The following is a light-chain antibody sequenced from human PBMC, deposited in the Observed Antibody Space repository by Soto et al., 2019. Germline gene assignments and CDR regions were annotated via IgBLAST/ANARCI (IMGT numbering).Light chain of an antibody. CDR2: AAS. CDR1: QGISSY. Sequence: IQLTQSPSSLSASVGDRVTITCRASQGISSYLAWYQQKPGEAPKLLIYAASTLQSGVPSRFSGSGSGTDFTITISSLQPEDFATYYCQQLDSYVFTFGPGTKVDIK. V-gene: IGKV1-9*01. CDR3: QQLDSYVFT. J-gene: IGKJ3*01.